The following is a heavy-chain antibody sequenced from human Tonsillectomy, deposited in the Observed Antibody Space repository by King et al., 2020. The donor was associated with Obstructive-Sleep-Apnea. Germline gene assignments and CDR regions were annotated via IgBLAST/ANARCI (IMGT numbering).Heavy chain of an antibody. Sequence: VQLVESGGGLVQPGGSLRLSCAGSGFTFDAFAMYWVRQAPGKGLEWVSGITWNGDNAGYADSVRGRFTISRDNAKTSLYLHMTSLRSDDTAMYYCATVADYWGQGTLITVSS. J-gene: IGHJ4*02. CDR2: ITWNGDNA. CDR3: ATVADY. CDR1: GFTFDAFA. V-gene: IGHV3-9*01.